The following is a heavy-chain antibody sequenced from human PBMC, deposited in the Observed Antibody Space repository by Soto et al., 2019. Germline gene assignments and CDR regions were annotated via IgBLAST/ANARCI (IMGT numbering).Heavy chain of an antibody. CDR1: VFPFRSCE. V-gene: IGHV3-48*03. CDR2: ISSSGSTI. J-gene: IGHJ3*02. D-gene: IGHD3-22*01. CDR3: ARGFQNYYDSSGYYYPSDAFDI. Sequence: GGSLILSSSASVFPFRSCEMNWVRQAPGKGLDWVLYISSSGSTIYYADSVKGRFTISRDNAKNSLYLQMNSLRAEDTAVYYCARGFQNYYDSSGYYYPSDAFDIWGQGTMVTVSS.